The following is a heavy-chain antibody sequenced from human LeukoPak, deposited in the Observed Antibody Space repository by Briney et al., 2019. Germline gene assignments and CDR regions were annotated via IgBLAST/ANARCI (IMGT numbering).Heavy chain of an antibody. Sequence: ASVKVSCKASGYTFTSYDINWVRQATGQGLEWMGWISPYNGNTNYAQKLQGRVTMTTNTSTSTAYIELRSLRSDDTAVYSCAITRLFWTGSLEPPYYFDSWGQGTLVTVSS. J-gene: IGHJ4*02. CDR3: AITRLFWTGSLEPPYYFDS. CDR1: GYTFTSYD. D-gene: IGHD3/OR15-3a*01. V-gene: IGHV1-18*01. CDR2: ISPYNGNT.